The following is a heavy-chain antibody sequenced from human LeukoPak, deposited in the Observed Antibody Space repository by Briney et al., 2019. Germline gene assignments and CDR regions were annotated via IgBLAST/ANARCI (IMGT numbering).Heavy chain of an antibody. V-gene: IGHV3-23*01. D-gene: IGHD2-2*01. CDR2: INSDSRRT. J-gene: IGHJ4*02. Sequence: GGSLRLSGAGSGFIFSNDDLNWVRQAPGKGLEGVSSINSDSRRTYYAGSVKGRFTISRDNSKNTLSLQMNNLRADDTAVYYCAKVNWCSATCADAWGQGTLVTVSS. CDR3: AKVNWCSATCADA. CDR1: GFIFSNDD.